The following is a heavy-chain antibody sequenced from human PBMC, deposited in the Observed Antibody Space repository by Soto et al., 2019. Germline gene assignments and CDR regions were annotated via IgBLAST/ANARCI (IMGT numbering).Heavy chain of an antibody. Sequence: PGGSLRLSCAASGFTFSDYYMSWIRQAPGKGLEWVSYISSSSSYTNYADSVKGRFTISGDNAKNSLYLQMNSLRAEDTAVYYCASRTSGWYFDYWGQGTLVNVSS. J-gene: IGHJ4*02. D-gene: IGHD6-19*01. CDR1: GFTFSDYY. V-gene: IGHV3-11*03. CDR3: ASRTSGWYFDY. CDR2: ISSSSSYT.